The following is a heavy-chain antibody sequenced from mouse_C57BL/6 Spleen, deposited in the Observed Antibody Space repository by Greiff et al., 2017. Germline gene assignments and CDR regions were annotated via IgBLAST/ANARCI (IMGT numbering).Heavy chain of an antibody. CDR1: GFTFSDYG. D-gene: IGHD1-1*01. J-gene: IGHJ1*03. CDR3: ARTGSSFYWYFDV. Sequence: EVKVVESGGGLVKPGGSLKLSCAASGFTFSDYGMHWVRQAPEKGLEWVAYISSGSSTIYYADTVKGRFTISRDNAKNTLFLQMTSLRSEDTAMYYCARTGSSFYWYFDVWGTGTTVTVSS. V-gene: IGHV5-17*01. CDR2: ISSGSSTI.